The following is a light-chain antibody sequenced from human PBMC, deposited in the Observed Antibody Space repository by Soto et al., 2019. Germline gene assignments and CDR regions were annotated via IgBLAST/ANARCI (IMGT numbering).Light chain of an antibody. CDR2: AAS. Sequence: DLQMTQSPSSLSASVGDRVTITCRASQSISSYLNWYQQKPGKAPKLLIYAASSLQSGVPSRFSDNGYGTDFTLTISSLQHEDFATYYCQQSYSTPRMYTFGQGTKLGIK. CDR3: QQSYSTPRMYT. V-gene: IGKV1-39*01. J-gene: IGKJ2*01. CDR1: QSISSY.